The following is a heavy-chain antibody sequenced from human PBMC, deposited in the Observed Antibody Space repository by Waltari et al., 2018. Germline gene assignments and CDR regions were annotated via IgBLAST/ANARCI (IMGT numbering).Heavy chain of an antibody. CDR1: GYTFTGYY. CDR2: INPNSGGT. D-gene: IGHD6-13*01. J-gene: IGHJ4*02. Sequence: QVQLVQSGAEVKKPGASVKVSCKASGYTFTGYYMHWVRQAPGQGLEWMGWINPNSGGTNYAQKFQGRVTMTRDTSISTAYMELSRLRSDDTAVYYCARDRSSSGLEYYFDYWGQGTLVTVSS. CDR3: ARDRSSSGLEYYFDY. V-gene: IGHV1-2*02.